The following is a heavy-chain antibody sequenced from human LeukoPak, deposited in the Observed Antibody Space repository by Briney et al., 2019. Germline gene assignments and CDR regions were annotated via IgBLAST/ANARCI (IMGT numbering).Heavy chain of an antibody. Sequence: SETLSLTCTVSGGSISSGDYYWSWIRQPPGKGLEWIGYIYYSGSTYYNPSLKSRVTISVDTSKNQFSLKLSSVTAADTAVYYCARQRRGGYNYFFAWFDPWGQGTLVTVSS. CDR2: IYYSGST. V-gene: IGHV4-30-4*01. J-gene: IGHJ5*02. CDR1: GGSISSGDYY. D-gene: IGHD5-24*01. CDR3: ARQRRGGYNYFFAWFDP.